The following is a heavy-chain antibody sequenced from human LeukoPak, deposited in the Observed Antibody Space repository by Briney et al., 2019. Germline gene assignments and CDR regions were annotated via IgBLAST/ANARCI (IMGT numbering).Heavy chain of an antibody. CDR3: ARGMKFYHGSGYSYEIFAFDI. D-gene: IGHD3-22*01. CDR1: GFTFSDYW. Sequence: GGSLRLSCAASGFTFSDYWMQWVRQAPGKGLVWVSRINSDGSTTTYADSVKGRFAISRDNAKNTLYLQMDSMSAEDTAVYYCARGMKFYHGSGYSYEIFAFDIWGQGTLVTVSS. J-gene: IGHJ3*02. CDR2: INSDGSTT. V-gene: IGHV3-74*01.